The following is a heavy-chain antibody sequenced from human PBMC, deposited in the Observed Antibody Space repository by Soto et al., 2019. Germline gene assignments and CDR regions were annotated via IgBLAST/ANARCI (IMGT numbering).Heavy chain of an antibody. V-gene: IGHV4-59*01. J-gene: IGHJ3*02. CDR2: FYSSGRT. CDR1: GVSISNYY. D-gene: IGHD3-3*01. Sequence: SETLSLTCAVSGVSISNYYWSWIRQPPGKGLEWIGYFYSSGRTNYNPSLKSRVTISVDTSKNQFSLNLTSVTAADTAVYFCARARDSFDLLSGFYPDGFDIWGQGTLVTVSS. CDR3: ARARDSFDLLSGFYPDGFDI.